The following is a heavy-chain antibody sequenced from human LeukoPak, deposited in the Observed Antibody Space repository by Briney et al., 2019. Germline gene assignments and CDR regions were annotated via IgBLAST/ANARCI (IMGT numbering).Heavy chain of an antibody. Sequence: GGSLRLSCAASGFTFSSYPMHWVRQAPGKGLEYVSAINTNGGTTFYANSVKDRFTISRDNSKNTLYLQMGSLRPEDMAVYYCARGRSGAAARYLDLWGRGTLATVSS. CDR3: ARGRSGAAARYLDL. J-gene: IGHJ2*01. V-gene: IGHV3-64*01. D-gene: IGHD6-13*01. CDR1: GFTFSSYP. CDR2: INTNGGTT.